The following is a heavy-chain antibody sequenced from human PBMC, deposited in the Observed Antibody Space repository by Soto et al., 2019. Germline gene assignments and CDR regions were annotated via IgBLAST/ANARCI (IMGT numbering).Heavy chain of an antibody. CDR3: ARERGRYCSGGSCYPPYYFDY. V-gene: IGHV1-18*01. Sequence: QVQLVQSGAKVKKPGASVKVSCKASGYTFTSYGISWVRQAPGQGLEWMGWISAYNGNTNYAQKLQGRVTMTTDTSTSTAYMELRSLRSDDTAVYYCARERGRYCSGGSCYPPYYFDYWGQGTLITVSS. J-gene: IGHJ4*02. D-gene: IGHD2-15*01. CDR1: GYTFTSYG. CDR2: ISAYNGNT.